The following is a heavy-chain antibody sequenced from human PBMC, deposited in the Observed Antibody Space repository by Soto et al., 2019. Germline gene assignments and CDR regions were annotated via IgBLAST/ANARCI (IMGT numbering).Heavy chain of an antibody. Sequence: EVQLLEAGGGLVQPGGSLRLSCAASELTFSNYAMSWVRQAPGKGLEWVSAISYGGGTTYYADSVKGRFTISRDKSKNTLYLQMNSLRAEDTAVYYCAKNAGYYYDSTGYHCDYWGQGTLVTVSS. V-gene: IGHV3-23*01. D-gene: IGHD3-22*01. CDR1: ELTFSNYA. CDR3: AKNAGYYYDSTGYHCDY. CDR2: ISYGGGTT. J-gene: IGHJ4*02.